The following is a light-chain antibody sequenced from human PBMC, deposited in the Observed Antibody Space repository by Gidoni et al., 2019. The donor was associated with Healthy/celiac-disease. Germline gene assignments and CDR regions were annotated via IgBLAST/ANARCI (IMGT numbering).Light chain of an antibody. Sequence: DIQMTQSPSSLSASVGDRVTITCRASQSISSYLNWYQQKPGKAPKLLIYAASSLQSGVPSRFSGSRSGTDFTLTISSLQPEDFATYYCQQSYSTPPWTFGTGTKVEIK. CDR1: QSISSY. CDR2: AAS. CDR3: QQSYSTPPWT. J-gene: IGKJ1*01. V-gene: IGKV1-39*01.